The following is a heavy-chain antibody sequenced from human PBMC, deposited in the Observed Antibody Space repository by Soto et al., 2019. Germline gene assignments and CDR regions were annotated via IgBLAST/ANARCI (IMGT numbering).Heavy chain of an antibody. CDR2: ISGSGGST. J-gene: IGHJ3*02. V-gene: IGHV3-23*01. CDR1: GFTFSSYA. Sequence: EVQLLESGGGLVQPGGSLRLSCAASGFTFSSYAMSWVRQAPGKGLEWVSAISGSGGSTYYADSVKGRFTISRDNSKNTRDLQRNSMRAEDTAVYYCAKKLGGATTSGIDIWGQGTMVTVSS. CDR3: AKKLGGATTSGIDI. D-gene: IGHD1-26*01.